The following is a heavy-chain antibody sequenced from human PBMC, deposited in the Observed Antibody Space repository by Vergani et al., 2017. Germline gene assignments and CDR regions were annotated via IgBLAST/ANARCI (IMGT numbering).Heavy chain of an antibody. CDR1: GYTFIGYG. CDR2: ISTYNGNT. V-gene: IGHV1-18*04. CDR3: ARDLGRYSSSWYFDL. Sequence: QVQLVQSGAEVKKPGASVKVSCKASGYTFIGYGISWVRQAPGQGLEWMGWISTYNGNTNYAQKRQGRVTMTTDTSTTTAYMELRSLRSDATAVYYCARDLGRYSSSWYFDLGGRGTLVTVSS. J-gene: IGHJ2*01. D-gene: IGHD2-2*01.